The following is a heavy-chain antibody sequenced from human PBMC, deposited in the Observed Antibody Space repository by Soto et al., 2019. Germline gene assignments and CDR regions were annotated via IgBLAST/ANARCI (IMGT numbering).Heavy chain of an antibody. CDR3: ASRGYSYGYDYYYYYGMDV. CDR1: GYTFTSYG. J-gene: IGHJ6*02. V-gene: IGHV1-18*01. CDR2: ISAYNGNT. D-gene: IGHD5-18*01. Sequence: ASVKVSCKASGYTFTSYGISWVRQAPGQGLEWMGWISAYNGNTNYAQKLQGRVTMTTDTSTSTAYMELRSLRSDDTAVYYCASRGYSYGYDYYYYYGMDVWGQGTTVTVS.